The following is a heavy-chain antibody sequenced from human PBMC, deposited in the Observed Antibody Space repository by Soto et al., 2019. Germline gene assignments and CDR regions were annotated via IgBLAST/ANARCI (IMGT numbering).Heavy chain of an antibody. J-gene: IGHJ4*02. CDR3: ARRV. CDR2: ISAGGDRT. CDR1: GFTFSNYP. Sequence: EVQVSESGGGLVQPGGSLRLSCATSGFTFSNYPMNWVRQAPGKGLEWVSGISAGGDRTYYADSVKGRFTIFRDKSKNSVSLRMNSLRVEDTAVYYCARRVWGPGKLVTVSS. V-gene: IGHV3-23*01.